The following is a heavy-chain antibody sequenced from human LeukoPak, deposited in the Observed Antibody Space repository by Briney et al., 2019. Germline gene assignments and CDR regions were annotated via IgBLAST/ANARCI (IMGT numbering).Heavy chain of an antibody. CDR3: ARPPPYYYYMDV. V-gene: IGHV3-48*01. CDR1: GFTFSSYE. CDR2: ISSTSRTL. Sequence: GGSLRLSCAASGFTFSSYEMNWVRQAPGKGLEWVSYISSTSRTLYYADSVKGRFTISRDNAKNSLYLQMNSLRAEDTAVYYCARPPPYYYYMDVWGKGTTVTVSS. J-gene: IGHJ6*03.